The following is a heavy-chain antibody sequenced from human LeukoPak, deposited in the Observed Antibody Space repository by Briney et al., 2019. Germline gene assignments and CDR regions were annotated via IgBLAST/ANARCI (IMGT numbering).Heavy chain of an antibody. J-gene: IGHJ6*02. V-gene: IGHV1-18*01. CDR3: ARALYYDFWSGQIYYYYGMDV. D-gene: IGHD3-3*01. CDR1: GCTFTSYA. Sequence: GASVKVSCKASGCTFTSYAISWVRQAPGQGLEWMGWISAYNGNTNYAQKLQGRVTMTTDTSTSTAYMELRSLRSDDTAVYYCARALYYDFWSGQIYYYYGMDVWGQGTTVTVSS. CDR2: ISAYNGNT.